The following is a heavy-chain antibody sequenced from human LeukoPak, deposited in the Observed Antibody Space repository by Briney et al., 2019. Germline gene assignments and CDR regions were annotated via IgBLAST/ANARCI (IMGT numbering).Heavy chain of an antibody. CDR2: ISGSGGST. CDR1: GFTFNSYA. Sequence: GGSLRLSCAASGFTFNSYAMSWVRQAPGKGLEWVSAISGSGGSTYYADSVKGRFTISRDNSKNTLYLQMNSLRAEDTAVYYCAKDPYCGGDCYSDYWGQGTLVTVSS. D-gene: IGHD2-21*02. CDR3: AKDPYCGGDCYSDY. J-gene: IGHJ4*02. V-gene: IGHV3-23*01.